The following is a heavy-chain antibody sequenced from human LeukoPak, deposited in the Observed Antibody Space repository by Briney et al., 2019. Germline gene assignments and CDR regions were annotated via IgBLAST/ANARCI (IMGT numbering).Heavy chain of an antibody. CDR2: IYYSGST. CDR1: GGPISSYY. J-gene: IGHJ2*01. V-gene: IGHV4-59*08. CDR3: ARRDLFYWYFDL. Sequence: SETLSLTCTVSGGPISSYYWSWIRQPPGKGLEWIGYIYYSGSTNYNPSLKCRVTISVDTSKNQFSLKLSSVTAADTAVYYCARRDLFYWYFDLWGRGTLVTVSS. D-gene: IGHD2-21*01.